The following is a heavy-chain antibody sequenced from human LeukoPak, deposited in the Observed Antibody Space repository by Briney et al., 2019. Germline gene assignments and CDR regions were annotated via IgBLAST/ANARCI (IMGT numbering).Heavy chain of an antibody. CDR3: ARDHGGSSEFGEFPHYYYYGMDV. CDR1: GFTFSTYW. Sequence: GGSLRLSCAASGFTFSTYWMHWVRQAPGKGLVWVARIKGDGSSTIYADSVKGRFTISRDNSKNTLYLQMNSLRAEDTAVYYCARDHGGSSEFGEFPHYYYYGMDVWGQGTTVTVSS. CDR2: IKGDGSST. V-gene: IGHV3-74*01. J-gene: IGHJ6*02. D-gene: IGHD3-10*01.